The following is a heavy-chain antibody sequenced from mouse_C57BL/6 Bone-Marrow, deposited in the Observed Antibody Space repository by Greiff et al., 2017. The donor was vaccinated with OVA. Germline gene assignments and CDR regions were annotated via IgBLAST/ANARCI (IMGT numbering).Heavy chain of an antibody. CDR2: IRSKSNNYAT. V-gene: IGHV10-1*01. Sequence: EVMLVESGGGLVQPKGSLKLSCAASGFSFNTYAMNWVRQAPGKGLEWVARIRSKSNNYATYYADSVKDRFTISRDDSESMLYLQMNNLKTEDTAMYYCVGEIAYYYAMDYWGQGTSVTVSS. CDR1: GFSFNTYA. CDR3: VGEIAYYYAMDY. J-gene: IGHJ4*01. D-gene: IGHD5-1-1*01.